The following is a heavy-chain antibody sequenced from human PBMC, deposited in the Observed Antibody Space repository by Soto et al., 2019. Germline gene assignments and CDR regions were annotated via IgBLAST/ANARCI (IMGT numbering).Heavy chain of an antibody. CDR1: GFTFSSYD. CDR3: ARASISIAAADPDFDY. J-gene: IGHJ4*02. V-gene: IGHV3-13*01. Sequence: GGSLRLSCAAPGFTFSSYDVHWVRQATGKGLEWVSAIGTAGDTYYPGSVKGRFTISRENAKNSLYLQMNSLRAEDTAVYYCARASISIAAADPDFDYWGQGTQVTVSS. D-gene: IGHD6-13*01. CDR2: IGTAGDT.